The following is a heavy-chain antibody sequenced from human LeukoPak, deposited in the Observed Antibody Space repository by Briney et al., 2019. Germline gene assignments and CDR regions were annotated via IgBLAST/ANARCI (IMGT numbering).Heavy chain of an antibody. Sequence: PSETLSLTCTVSGGSISSGGYYWSWIRQHPGKGLEWIGYIYYSGSTYYNPSLKSRVTISVDTSKNQFSLKLSSVTAADTAVYYCARAIYDYVWGSYRPNTPSSYYFDYWGQGTLVTVSS. CDR2: IYYSGST. D-gene: IGHD3-16*02. J-gene: IGHJ4*02. CDR1: GGSISSGGYY. V-gene: IGHV4-31*03. CDR3: ARAIYDYVWGSYRPNTPSSYYFDY.